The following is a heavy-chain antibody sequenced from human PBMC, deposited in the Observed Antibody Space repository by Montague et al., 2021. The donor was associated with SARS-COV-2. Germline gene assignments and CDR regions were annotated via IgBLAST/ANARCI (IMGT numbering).Heavy chain of an antibody. J-gene: IGHJ4*02. D-gene: IGHD3-9*01. CDR1: KFSFSSYA. Sequence: FRSLSWAASKFSFSSYALHWVRQAPGKGLEWVAVISYVGSNQYYAGSVKGRFTISRDNSKNTLYLQMSSLRAEDTAVYYCARPSYYDILTGNGGLEYWGQGTLVTVSS. CDR3: ARPSYYDILTGNGGLEY. CDR2: ISYVGSNQ. V-gene: IGHV3-30*04.